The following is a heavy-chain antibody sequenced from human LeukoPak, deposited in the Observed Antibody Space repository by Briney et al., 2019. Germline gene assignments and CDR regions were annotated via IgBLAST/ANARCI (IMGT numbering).Heavy chain of an antibody. D-gene: IGHD2-2*01. CDR2: ISGDGRNI. J-gene: IGHJ3*01. V-gene: IGHV3-74*01. Sequence: GGSLRLSCVASGFTFSSYWMHWVRQDPRKGLVWVSRISGDGRNINYADSVRGRFTISRDNAKNTLYLQMNTLRAEDTAVYYCARVFCSSTSCYLNAFDFWGQGTMVTVSS. CDR3: ARVFCSSTSCYLNAFDF. CDR1: GFTFSSYW.